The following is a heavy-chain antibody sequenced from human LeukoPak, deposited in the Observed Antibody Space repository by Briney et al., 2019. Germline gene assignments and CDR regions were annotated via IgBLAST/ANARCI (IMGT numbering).Heavy chain of an antibody. Sequence: GGSLRLSCAASGFTFSSYGMHWVRQAPGKGLEWVAVISYDGSNKYYADSVKGRFTISRDNSKNTLYLQMNSLRPEDTAVYYCAKESFDFGPRRCMDVWGKGTTVTISS. CDR2: ISYDGSNK. D-gene: IGHD3-16*01. V-gene: IGHV3-30*18. J-gene: IGHJ6*03. CDR3: AKESFDFGPRRCMDV. CDR1: GFTFSSYG.